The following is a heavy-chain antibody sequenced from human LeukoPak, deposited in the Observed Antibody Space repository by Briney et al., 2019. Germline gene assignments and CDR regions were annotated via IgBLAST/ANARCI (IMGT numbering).Heavy chain of an antibody. J-gene: IGHJ6*02. D-gene: IGHD5-18*01. Sequence: ASVKVSCKASGYTFTSYYMHWVRQAPGQGLEWMGIINPSGGSTSYAQKFQGRVTMTRDTSISTAYMELSRLRSDDTAVYYCAKGIQLWFPYGMDVWGQGTTVTVSS. V-gene: IGHV1-46*01. CDR2: INPSGGST. CDR1: GYTFTSYY. CDR3: AKGIQLWFPYGMDV.